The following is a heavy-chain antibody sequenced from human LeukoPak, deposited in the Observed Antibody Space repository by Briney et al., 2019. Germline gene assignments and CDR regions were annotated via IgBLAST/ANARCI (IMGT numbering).Heavy chain of an antibody. J-gene: IGHJ4*02. Sequence: GGSLRLSCAASGFTFDDYAMHWVRQAPGKGLEWVSGISWNSGSIGYADSVKGRFTISRDNSKNTLYLQLNSLKLEDTAVYYCAKGSSRFDNWGQGTLVTVSS. V-gene: IGHV3-9*01. CDR3: AKGSSRFDN. D-gene: IGHD6-6*01. CDR2: ISWNSGSI. CDR1: GFTFDDYA.